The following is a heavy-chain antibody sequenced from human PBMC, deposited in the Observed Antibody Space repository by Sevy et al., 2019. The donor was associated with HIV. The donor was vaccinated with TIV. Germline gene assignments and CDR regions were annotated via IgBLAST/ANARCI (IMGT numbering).Heavy chain of an antibody. CDR1: GFTVSSNY. CDR3: AYSISWYAGFDP. Sequence: GGSLRLSCAASGFTVSSNYMSWVRQAPGKGLEWVSVIYSGGSTYYADSVKGRFTISRDTSKNTLYLQMNSLRAEDTAVYYCAYSISWYAGFDPWGQGTLVTVSS. V-gene: IGHV3-53*01. CDR2: IYSGGST. J-gene: IGHJ5*02. D-gene: IGHD6-13*01.